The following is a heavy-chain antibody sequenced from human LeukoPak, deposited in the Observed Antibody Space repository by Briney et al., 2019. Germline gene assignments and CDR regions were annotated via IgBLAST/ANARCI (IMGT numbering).Heavy chain of an antibody. J-gene: IGHJ4*02. D-gene: IGHD3-22*01. CDR3: AKDWGQGYYYDSSGYSVDY. CDR2: ISYDGSNK. Sequence: GGSLRLSCAASGFTFSSYGMHWVRQAPGKGLEWVAVISYDGSNKYYADSVKGRFTISRDNSENTLYLQMNSLRAEDTAVYYCAKDWGQGYYYDSSGYSVDYWGQGTLVTVSS. V-gene: IGHV3-30*18. CDR1: GFTFSSYG.